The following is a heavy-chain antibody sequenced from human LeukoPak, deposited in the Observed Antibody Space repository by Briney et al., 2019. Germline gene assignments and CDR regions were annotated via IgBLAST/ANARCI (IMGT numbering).Heavy chain of an antibody. V-gene: IGHV3-23*01. CDR3: ATPAHLGEWGYFQY. CDR2: ISVSGDST. J-gene: IGHJ1*01. D-gene: IGHD4-17*01. Sequence: GGSLRLSCAASGFTFSSYVMNWVRQAPGKGLEWVSVISVSGDSTYYAHSVKGRFTISRDNSMNTLYLQMNSLRAEDTALYYCATPAHLGEWGYFQYWGQGTLVTVSS. CDR1: GFTFSSYV.